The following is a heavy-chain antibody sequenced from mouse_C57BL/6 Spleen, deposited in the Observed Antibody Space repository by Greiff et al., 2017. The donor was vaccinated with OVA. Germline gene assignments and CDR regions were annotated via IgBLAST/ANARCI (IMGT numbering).Heavy chain of an antibody. CDR1: GYTFTNYW. D-gene: IGHD3-2*02. J-gene: IGHJ2*01. CDR3: ARSGPGGYFDY. Sequence: VQLQESGAELVRPGTSVKMSCKASGYTFTNYWIGWAKQRPGHGLEWIGDIYPGGGYTNYNEKFKGKATLTADKSSSTAYMQFSSLTSEDSAIYYCARSGPGGYFDYWGQGTTLTVSS. V-gene: IGHV1-63*01. CDR2: IYPGGGYT.